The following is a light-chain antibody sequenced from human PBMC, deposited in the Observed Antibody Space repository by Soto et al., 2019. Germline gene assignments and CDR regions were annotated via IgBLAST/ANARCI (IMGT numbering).Light chain of an antibody. J-gene: IGKJ3*01. Sequence: EIVLTQSPGTLSLSPGERATLSCGASQTISNDLAWYQQKPGQTPRLLIYDASIRATGIPARFSGSGSGTDFTLTISSLEPEDFAVYYCQHRFNRPFTFGPGTKVDIK. CDR2: DAS. CDR1: QTISND. V-gene: IGKV3-11*01. CDR3: QHRFNRPFT.